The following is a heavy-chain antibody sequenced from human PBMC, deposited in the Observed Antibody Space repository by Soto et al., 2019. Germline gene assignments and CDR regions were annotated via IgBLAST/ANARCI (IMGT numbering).Heavy chain of an antibody. CDR1: GGSFIDYS. CDR3: ARASDY. V-gene: IGHV4-34*01. CDR2: INHSGSA. J-gene: IGHJ4*02. Sequence: SGTLSLTCAVYGGSFIDYSWGWIRKSPGTGLEWIGEINHSGSANYNPSLKSRVTISVDTSKNQFSLKLYSMTAADAAVYYCARASDYWSQGTLVTVSS.